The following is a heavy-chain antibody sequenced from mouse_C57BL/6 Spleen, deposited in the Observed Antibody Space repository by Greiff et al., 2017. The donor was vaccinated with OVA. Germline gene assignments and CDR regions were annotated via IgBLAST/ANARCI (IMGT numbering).Heavy chain of an antibody. J-gene: IGHJ1*03. Sequence: QVQLQQPGAELVMPGASVKLSCKASGYTFTSYWMHWVKQRPGQGLEWIGEIDPSDSYTNYTQKFKGKSTLTVDKSSSTAYMQLSSLTSEDSAVYYCAREAGTRYFDVWGTGTTVTVSS. V-gene: IGHV1-69*01. CDR1: GYTFTSYW. CDR2: IDPSDSYT. D-gene: IGHD4-1*01. CDR3: AREAGTRYFDV.